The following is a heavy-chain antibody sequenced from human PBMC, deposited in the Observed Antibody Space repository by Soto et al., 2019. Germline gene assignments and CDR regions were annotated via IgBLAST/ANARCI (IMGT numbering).Heavy chain of an antibody. Sequence: PGESLKISCKGSGYSFTTYWIGWVRQMPGKGLEWMGIIYPGDSDTRYSPSFQGQVTISADKSISTAYLQWSSLKASDTAMYYCARHLRVYCSSTSCPTAYYYYMDVWGKGTTVTV. J-gene: IGHJ6*03. CDR3: ARHLRVYCSSTSCPTAYYYYMDV. V-gene: IGHV5-51*01. CDR2: IYPGDSDT. CDR1: GYSFTTYW. D-gene: IGHD2-2*01.